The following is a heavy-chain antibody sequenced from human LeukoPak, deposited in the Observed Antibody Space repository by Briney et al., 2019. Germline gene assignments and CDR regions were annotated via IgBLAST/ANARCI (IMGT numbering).Heavy chain of an antibody. D-gene: IGHD3-3*01. CDR3: ARATEGYYDFWSGYYSYWFDP. Sequence: ASVKVSCKASGHTFTSYDINWVRQATGQGLEWMGWMNPNSGNTGYAQKFQGRVTITRNTSISTAYMELSSLRSEDTAVYYCARATEGYYDFWSGYYSYWFDPWGQGTLVTVSS. J-gene: IGHJ5*02. CDR1: GHTFTSYD. CDR2: MNPNSGNT. V-gene: IGHV1-8*03.